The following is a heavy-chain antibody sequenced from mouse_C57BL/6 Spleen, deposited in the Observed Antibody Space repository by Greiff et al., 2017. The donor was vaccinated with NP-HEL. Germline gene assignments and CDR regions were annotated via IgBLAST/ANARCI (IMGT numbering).Heavy chain of an antibody. CDR3: ARSPYDYDSYYAMDY. V-gene: IGHV2-2*01. D-gene: IGHD2-4*01. Sequence: QVQLKESGPGLVQPSQSLSITCTVSGFSLTSYGVHWVRQSPGKGLEWLGVIWSGGSTDYNAAFISRLSISKDNSKSQVFFKMNSLQADDTAIYYCARSPYDYDSYYAMDYWGQGTSVTVSS. CDR2: IWSGGST. CDR1: GFSLTSYG. J-gene: IGHJ4*01.